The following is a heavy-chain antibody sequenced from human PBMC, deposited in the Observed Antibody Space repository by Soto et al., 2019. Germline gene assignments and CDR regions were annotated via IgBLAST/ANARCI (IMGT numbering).Heavy chain of an antibody. D-gene: IGHD2-15*01. CDR1: GFTFSDYY. J-gene: IGHJ2*01. Sequence: PGGSLRLSCAASGFTFSDYYMSWIRQAPGKGLEWVSVIYSGGSTYYADSVKGRFTISRDNSKNTLYLQMNSLRAEDTAVYYCARGVVEYCSGGSCYSRGYFDLWGRGTLVTVSS. CDR3: ARGVVEYCSGGSCYSRGYFDL. V-gene: IGHV3-66*01. CDR2: IYSGGST.